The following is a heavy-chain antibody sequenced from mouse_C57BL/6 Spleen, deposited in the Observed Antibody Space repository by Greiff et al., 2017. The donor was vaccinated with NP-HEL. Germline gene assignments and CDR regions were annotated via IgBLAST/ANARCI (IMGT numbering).Heavy chain of an antibody. CDR1: GYTFTSYW. D-gene: IGHD2-3*01. J-gene: IGHJ4*01. CDR2: IDPSDSET. Sequence: QVQLQQPGAELVRPGSSVKLSCKASGYTFTSYWMHWVKQRPIQGLEWIGNIDPSDSETHYNQKFKDKATLTVDKSSSTAYMQLSSLTSEDSAVYYCARDGGIYYAMDYWGQGTSVTVSS. CDR3: ARDGGIYYAMDY. V-gene: IGHV1-52*01.